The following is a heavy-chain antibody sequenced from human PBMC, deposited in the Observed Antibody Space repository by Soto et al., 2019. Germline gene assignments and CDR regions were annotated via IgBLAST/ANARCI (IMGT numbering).Heavy chain of an antibody. CDR1: GFTFSDYY. CDR2: IRNKAKSYTT. J-gene: IGHJ2*01. D-gene: IGHD3-9*01. Sequence: EVQLVESGGGLVQPGGSLRLSCAASGFTFSDYYMDWVRQAPGKGLEWVGRIRNKAKSYTTEYAASVKGRFTVSRDDSQSSLFLQMNSLETEDTAIYYCVSADADPTGTWYFDLWGRGTLVTVSS. CDR3: VSADADPTGTWYFDL. V-gene: IGHV3-72*01.